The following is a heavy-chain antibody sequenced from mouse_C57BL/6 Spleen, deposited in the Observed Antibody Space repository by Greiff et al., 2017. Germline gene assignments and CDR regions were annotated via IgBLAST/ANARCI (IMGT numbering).Heavy chain of an antibody. V-gene: IGHV6-3*01. CDR1: GFTFSNYW. J-gene: IGHJ2*01. CDR3: TGPYHSDY. D-gene: IGHD5-1-1*01. CDR2: ISLRSDNYAS. Sequence: EVQRVESGGGLVQPGGSMKLSCVASGFTFSNYWMNWVRQSPEKGLEWVAQISLRSDNYASHYAESVQGRFTISSDDSKSSVYLQKNNLRAEDTGIYYCTGPYHSDYWGQGTTLTVSS.